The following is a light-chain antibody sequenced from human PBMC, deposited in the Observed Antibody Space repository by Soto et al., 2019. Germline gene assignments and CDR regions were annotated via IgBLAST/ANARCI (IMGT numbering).Light chain of an antibody. Sequence: EIVLTQSPGTLSLSPGERATLSCRASQRVSNTYLAWYQQKPGQAPSLLIYDASTRATGIPDRFSGSGSGTDFTLTISRLEPEDFAIYYCQRYGTSPGLFAFGPGTKVDIK. CDR2: DAS. V-gene: IGKV3-20*01. CDR3: QRYGTSPGLFA. CDR1: QRVSNTY. J-gene: IGKJ3*01.